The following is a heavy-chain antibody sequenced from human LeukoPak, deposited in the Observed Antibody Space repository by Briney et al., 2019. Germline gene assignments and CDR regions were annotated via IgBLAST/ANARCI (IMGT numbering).Heavy chain of an antibody. CDR1: GFTFSSYA. V-gene: IGHV3-23*01. J-gene: IGHJ6*02. Sequence: GGSLRLSCAASGFTFSSYAMSWVRQAPGKGLEWVSAISGSGGSTYYADSVKGRFTISRDNSKNTLYLQMNSLRAEDTAVYYCAKGLEGPVYHGMDVWGQGTTVTVSS. CDR2: ISGSGGST. CDR3: AKGLEGPVYHGMDV. D-gene: IGHD1-1*01.